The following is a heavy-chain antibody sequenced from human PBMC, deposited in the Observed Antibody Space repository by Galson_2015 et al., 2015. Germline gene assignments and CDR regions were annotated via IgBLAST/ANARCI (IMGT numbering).Heavy chain of an antibody. J-gene: IGHJ6*02. V-gene: IGHV3-74*01. Sequence: SLRLSCAASGFTFSSYWMHWVRQAPGKGLVWVSRINSDGSSTSYADSVKGRFTISRDNAKNTLYLQMNSLRAEDTAVYYCAREIVGALYGMDVWGQGTTVTVSS. CDR1: GFTFSSYW. CDR2: INSDGSST. CDR3: AREIVGALYGMDV. D-gene: IGHD1-26*01.